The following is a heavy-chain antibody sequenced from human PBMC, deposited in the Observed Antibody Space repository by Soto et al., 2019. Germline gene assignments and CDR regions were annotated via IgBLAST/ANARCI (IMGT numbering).Heavy chain of an antibody. CDR2: IYYSGST. Sequence: SETLSLTCTVSGGSISSSIYYWGWIRQPPGKGLEWIGSIYYSGSTYYNPSLKSRVTISVDTSKNQFSLKLSSVTAADTAVYYCARLPNCSGGSCYRLGWGQGTLVTVS. CDR3: ARLPNCSGGSCYRLG. J-gene: IGHJ4*02. CDR1: GGSISSSIYY. D-gene: IGHD2-15*01. V-gene: IGHV4-39*01.